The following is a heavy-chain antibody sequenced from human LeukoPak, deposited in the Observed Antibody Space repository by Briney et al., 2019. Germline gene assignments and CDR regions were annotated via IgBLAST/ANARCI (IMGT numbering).Heavy chain of an antibody. CDR3: AATIAADTAYYGMDV. CDR1: GSTFSTSA. CDR2: IVVGSGHT. D-gene: IGHD6-13*01. J-gene: IGHJ6*02. V-gene: IGHV1-58*02. Sequence: ASVKVSCKASGSTFSTSAMQWVRQARGQRLEWIGWIVVGSGHTNYAQKFQERVTITRDMSTSTAYMELGSLRSEDTAVYYCAATIAADTAYYGMDVWGQGTTVTVSS.